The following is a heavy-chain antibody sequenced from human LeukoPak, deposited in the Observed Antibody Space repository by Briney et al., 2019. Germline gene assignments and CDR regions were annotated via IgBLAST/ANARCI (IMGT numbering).Heavy chain of an antibody. CDR1: GFTFSSYN. Sequence: GGSLRLSCAASGFTFSSYNMNWVRQAPGKGLEWVSSISSSSPYIYYADSVKGRFTISRDNAKNSLYLQMNSLRAEDTAVYYCARDTTFWSGADYWGQGTLVTVSS. D-gene: IGHD3-3*01. J-gene: IGHJ4*02. CDR2: ISSSSPYI. CDR3: ARDTTFWSGADY. V-gene: IGHV3-21*01.